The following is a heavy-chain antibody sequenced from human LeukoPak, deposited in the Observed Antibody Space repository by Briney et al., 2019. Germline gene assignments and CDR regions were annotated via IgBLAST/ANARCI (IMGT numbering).Heavy chain of an antibody. D-gene: IGHD1-26*01. CDR3: ARARSGSYTYYFDY. J-gene: IGHJ4*02. CDR2: IIPIFGTA. V-gene: IGHV1-69*01. Sequence: SGLVSCKSSGGTFISYAISWVGQAPGQGLEWMGGIIPIFGTANYAQKFQGRVTITADESTSTGYMELSSLRSEDTAVYYCARARSGSYTYYFDYWGQGTLVTVSS. CDR1: GGTFISYA.